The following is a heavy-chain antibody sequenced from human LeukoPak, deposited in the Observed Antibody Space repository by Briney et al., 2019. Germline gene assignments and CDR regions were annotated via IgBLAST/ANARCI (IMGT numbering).Heavy chain of an antibody. Sequence: GESLKISCKGSGYNFSTYWIAWVRQMPGKGLEWMGIIYPGDSDTRYSPSFQGQVTISADKSISTAYLQWSSLKASDTAMYYCARQGDYDILTGYSIDYWGQGTLVTVSS. V-gene: IGHV5-51*01. CDR1: GYNFSTYW. D-gene: IGHD3-9*01. CDR3: ARQGDYDILTGYSIDY. J-gene: IGHJ4*02. CDR2: IYPGDSDT.